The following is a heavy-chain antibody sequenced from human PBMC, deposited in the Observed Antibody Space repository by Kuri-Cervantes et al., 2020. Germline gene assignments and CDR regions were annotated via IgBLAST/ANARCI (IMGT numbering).Heavy chain of an antibody. CDR1: GFTFGNAW. D-gene: IGHD3-22*01. J-gene: IGHJ4*02. CDR3: AKDYYDTSGAY. CDR2: IKSKTDGGTT. Sequence: GGSLRLSCAASGFTFGNAWMSWVRQAPGKGLEWVGRIKSKTDGGTTDYAAPVKGRFTISRDDSKNTLYLQVNSLRAEDTAVYYCAKDYYDTSGAYWGQGTLVTVLL. V-gene: IGHV3-15*01.